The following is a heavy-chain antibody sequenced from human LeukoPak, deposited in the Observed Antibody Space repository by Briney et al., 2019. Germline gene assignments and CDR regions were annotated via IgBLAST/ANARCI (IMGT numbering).Heavy chain of an antibody. J-gene: IGHJ4*02. CDR1: GFTFSSYG. D-gene: IGHD3-10*01. V-gene: IGHV3-30*18. Sequence: GRSLRLSCAASGFTFSSYGLYWVRQAPGKGLEWVAFISYDGGDKYYADSVTGRFTISRDNSKNTLYLQMNSLRAEDTALYYCAKDGKGYYGSGSFGYWGQGTLVTVSS. CDR3: AKDGKGYYGSGSFGY. CDR2: ISYDGGDK.